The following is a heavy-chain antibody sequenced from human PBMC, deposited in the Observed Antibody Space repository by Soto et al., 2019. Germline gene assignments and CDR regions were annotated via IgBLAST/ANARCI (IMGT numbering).Heavy chain of an antibody. Sequence: VGSLRISCAASGFTFSSYSMNWVRQAPGKGLEWVSYISSIGITIYYADSVKGRFTISRDNDKNSLYLEMNSLRAEDTAVYYCARESEDLTSNFDYWGQGTLVTVSS. CDR3: ARESEDLTSNFDY. CDR2: ISSIGITI. CDR1: GFTFSSYS. V-gene: IGHV3-48*01. J-gene: IGHJ4*02.